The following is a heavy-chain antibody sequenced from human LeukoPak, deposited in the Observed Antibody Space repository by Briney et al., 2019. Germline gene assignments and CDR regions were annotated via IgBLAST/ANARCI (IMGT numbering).Heavy chain of an antibody. CDR1: GSISSYY. CDR3: ARQKCTSTSCLTKDAFDI. CDR2: IYTSGST. Sequence: SETLSLTCTVSGSISSYYWSWIRQPPGKGLEWHGYIYTSGSTNYNPSLKSRVTISVDTSKNQFSLDLSSVTAADTAVYYCARQKCTSTSCLTKDAFDIWGQGTMVTVSS. J-gene: IGHJ3*02. D-gene: IGHD2-2*01. V-gene: IGHV4-4*09.